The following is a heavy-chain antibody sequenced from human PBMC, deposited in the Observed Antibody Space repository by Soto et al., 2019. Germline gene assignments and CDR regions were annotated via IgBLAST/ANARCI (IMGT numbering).Heavy chain of an antibody. CDR2: INAGNGNT. CDR3: ARDEDGPVVYQLPGDIRKRGNWFDP. CDR1: GYTFTSYA. Sequence: ASVKVSCKASGYTFTSYAMHWVRQAPGQRLEWMGWINAGNGNTKYSQKFQGRVTITRDTSASTAYMELSSLRSEDTAVYYCARDEDGPVVYQLPGDIRKRGNWFDPWGQGTLVTVSS. D-gene: IGHD2-2*01. J-gene: IGHJ5*02. V-gene: IGHV1-3*01.